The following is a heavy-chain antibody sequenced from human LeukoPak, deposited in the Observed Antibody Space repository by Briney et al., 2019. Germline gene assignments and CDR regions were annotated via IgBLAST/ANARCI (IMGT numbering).Heavy chain of an antibody. CDR3: ARVYYSNSYDYWYFDL. D-gene: IGHD6-13*01. J-gene: IGHJ2*01. V-gene: IGHV4-59*01. Sequence: PSETLSLTCTVSGGSIRSYYWSWIRQPPGKGLEWIAYIYYSGSTNYNPSLKSRVTISVDTSKNQFSLKLSSVTAADTAVYYCARVYYSNSYDYWYFDLWGRGTLVTVSS. CDR1: GGSIRSYY. CDR2: IYYSGST.